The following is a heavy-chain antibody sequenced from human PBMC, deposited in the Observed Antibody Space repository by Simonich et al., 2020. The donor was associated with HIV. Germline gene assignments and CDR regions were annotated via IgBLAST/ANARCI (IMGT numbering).Heavy chain of an antibody. CDR3: ARVYYDSSGYYHVRYFDL. V-gene: IGHV1-2*06. D-gene: IGHD3-22*01. CDR2: INTNVGDT. J-gene: IGHJ2*01. CDR1: GYSFTAYY. Sequence: QVQLVQSGAEVMQPGASVKVSCKASGYSFTAYYMHWVRQAPGQGLEWVGRINTNVGDTDYAHKFQGRVTMTRDTSINTAYMELSRLRYDDTALYYCARVYYDSSGYYHVRYFDLWGRGTLVTVSS.